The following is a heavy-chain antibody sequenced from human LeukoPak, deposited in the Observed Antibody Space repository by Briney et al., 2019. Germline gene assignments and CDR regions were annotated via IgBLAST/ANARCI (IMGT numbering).Heavy chain of an antibody. CDR3: ARVQEGIAAAGTGGGWFEP. J-gene: IGHJ5*02. CDR2: ISGSGGST. V-gene: IGHV3-23*01. Sequence: GGSLRLSCAASGFTFSSYAMSWVRQAPGKGLEWVSAISGSGGSTYYADSVRGQFTISRDNAKKSLYLQMNSLRAEDTAVYYCARVQEGIAAAGTGGGWFEPWGQGTLVTVS. D-gene: IGHD6-13*01. CDR1: GFTFSSYA.